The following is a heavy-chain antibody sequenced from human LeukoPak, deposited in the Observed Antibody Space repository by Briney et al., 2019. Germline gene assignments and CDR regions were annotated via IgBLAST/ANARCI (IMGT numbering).Heavy chain of an antibody. CDR2: IIPIFGTA. CDR1: GGTFSSYA. V-gene: IGHV1-69*05. J-gene: IGHJ4*02. CDR3: ASSKPDFWSGRKGYYFDY. Sequence: SVKVSCKASGGTFSSYAISWVRQAPGQGLEWMGGIIPIFGTANYAQKFQGRVTITTDESTSTAYMELSSLISEDTAVYYCASSKPDFWSGRKGYYFDYWGQGTLVTVSS. D-gene: IGHD3-3*01.